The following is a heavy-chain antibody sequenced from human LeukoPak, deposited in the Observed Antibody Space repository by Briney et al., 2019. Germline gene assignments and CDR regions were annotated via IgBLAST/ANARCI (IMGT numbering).Heavy chain of an antibody. J-gene: IGHJ5*02. CDR3: AKDLPPNWVDP. CDR2: IRYDGSNE. V-gene: IGHV3-30*02. Sequence: SGGSLRLSCAASATTFSNYGMHWVRQAPGKGLEWVAFIRYDGSNEYYADSVRGRFTISRDNSKNTLYLQMNSLRAEDTAVYYCAKDLPPNWVDPWGQGTLVTVSS. CDR1: ATTFSNYG.